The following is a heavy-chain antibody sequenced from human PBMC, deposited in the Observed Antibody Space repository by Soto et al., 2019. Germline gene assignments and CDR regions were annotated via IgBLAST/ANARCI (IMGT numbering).Heavy chain of an antibody. CDR2: INPNSGGT. Sequence: QVQLVQSGAEVKKPGASVKVSCKASGYTFTGYYMHWVRQAPGQGLEWMGWINPNSGGTNYAQKFQGRVTMTRDTSISTAYMELSRLRSDDTAVYYCAILRFYIGPAADSSWGMDVWGQGTTVTVSS. D-gene: IGHD6-13*01. CDR1: GYTFTGYY. J-gene: IGHJ6*02. V-gene: IGHV1-2*02. CDR3: AILRFYIGPAADSSWGMDV.